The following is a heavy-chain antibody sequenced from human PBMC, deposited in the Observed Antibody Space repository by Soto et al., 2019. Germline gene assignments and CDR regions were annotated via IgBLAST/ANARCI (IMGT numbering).Heavy chain of an antibody. D-gene: IGHD1-1*01. J-gene: IGHJ5*02. CDR3: ARAPNDGWFDP. V-gene: IGHV1-46*03. CDR1: GYTFTSYY. Sequence: ASVKVSCKASGYTFTSYYMHWVRQAPGQGLEWMGIINPSGGSTSYAQKFQGRVTMTRDTSTSTVYMELSSLRSEDTAVYFCARAPNDGWFDPWGQGTLVTVSS. CDR2: INPSGGST.